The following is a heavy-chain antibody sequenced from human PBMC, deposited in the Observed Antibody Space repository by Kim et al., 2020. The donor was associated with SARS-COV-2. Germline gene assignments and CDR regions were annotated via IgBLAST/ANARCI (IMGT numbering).Heavy chain of an antibody. CDR2: ST. D-gene: IGHD6-13*01. V-gene: IGHV4-39*07. J-gene: IGHJ4*02. Sequence: STYYTPTLKSRVTRSEDTSKHQFYLKLRSVAAAATAVYYCARDPAAGYDYWGQGTLVTVSS. CDR3: ARDPAAGYDY.